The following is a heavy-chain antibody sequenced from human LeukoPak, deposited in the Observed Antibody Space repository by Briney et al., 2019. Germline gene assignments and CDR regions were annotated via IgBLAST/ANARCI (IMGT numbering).Heavy chain of an antibody. CDR1: GGSISSGTYY. CDR3: ARPKTGYSSGWGGEYYFDY. Sequence: PSETLSLTCTVSGGSISSGTYYWGWIRQPPGKGLEWIGSIYYSGSTYYNPSLKSRVTISVDTSKNQFSLKLSSVTAADTAVYYCARPKTGYSSGWGGEYYFDYWGQGTLVTVSS. D-gene: IGHD6-19*01. CDR2: IYYSGST. V-gene: IGHV4-39*01. J-gene: IGHJ4*02.